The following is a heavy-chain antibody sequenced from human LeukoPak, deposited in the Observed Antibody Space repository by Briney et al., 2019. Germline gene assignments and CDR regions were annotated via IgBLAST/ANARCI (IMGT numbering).Heavy chain of an antibody. CDR2: INAGNGNT. D-gene: IGHD3-10*01. V-gene: IGHV1-3*01. J-gene: IGHJ3*02. Sequence: ASVTVSCTASGYTFTSYAMHWVRQAPGQRLEWMGWINAGNGNTKYSQKFQGRVTITRDTSASTAYMELSSQRSEDTAVYYCARAQTTMVRGGRAFDIWGQGTMVTVSS. CDR3: ARAQTTMVRGGRAFDI. CDR1: GYTFTSYA.